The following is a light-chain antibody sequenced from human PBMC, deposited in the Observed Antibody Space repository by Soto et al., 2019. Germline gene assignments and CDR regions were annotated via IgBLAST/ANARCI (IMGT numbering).Light chain of an antibody. CDR2: AAS. V-gene: IGKV1-9*01. J-gene: IGKJ4*01. Sequence: LTQSPGTLSLSPGERATLSCRASQTVTSNFLAWYQQKPGKAPKLLIYAASTLQSGVPSRFSGSGSGTDFTLTISSLQPEDFATYYCQQLNSYPLTFGGGTKVEIK. CDR1: QTVTSN. CDR3: QQLNSYPLT.